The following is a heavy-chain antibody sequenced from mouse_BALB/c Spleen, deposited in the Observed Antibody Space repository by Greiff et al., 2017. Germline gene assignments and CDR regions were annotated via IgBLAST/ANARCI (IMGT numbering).Heavy chain of an antibody. J-gene: IGHJ2*01. CDR1: GFSLSTYGIG. Sequence: KESGPGILQPSQTLSLTCSFSGFSLSTYGIGVGWIRQPSGKGLEWLAHIWLNDNKYYNTALKSRLTISKDTSNNQVFLKIASVDTADTATYYCARINLLLRQRHYWGQGTTLTVSS. V-gene: IGHV8-11*01. D-gene: IGHD1-1*01. CDR3: ARINLLLRQRHY. CDR2: IWLNDNK.